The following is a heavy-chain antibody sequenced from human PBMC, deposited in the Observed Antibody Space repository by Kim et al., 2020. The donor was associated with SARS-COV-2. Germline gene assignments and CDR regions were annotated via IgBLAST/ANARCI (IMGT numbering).Heavy chain of an antibody. Sequence: SETLSHTCTVSGGSISSSSYYWGWIRQPPGKGLEWIGSIYYSGSTYYNPSLKSRVTISVDTSKNQFSLKLSSVTAADTAVYYCTREGSGYDSNWFDPWG. CDR2: IYYSGST. CDR1: GGSISSSSYY. CDR3: TREGSGYDSNWFDP. J-gene: IGHJ5*02. D-gene: IGHD5-12*01. V-gene: IGHV4-39*07.